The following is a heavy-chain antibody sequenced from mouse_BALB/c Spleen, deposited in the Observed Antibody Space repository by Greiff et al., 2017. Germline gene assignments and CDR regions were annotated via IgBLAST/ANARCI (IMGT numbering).Heavy chain of an antibody. V-gene: IGHV2-6-1*01. CDR3: ARHPSYRSYAMDY. J-gene: IGHJ4*01. CDR1: GFSLTSYG. CDR2: IWSDGST. D-gene: IGHD2-14*01. Sequence: QVQLQQSGPGLVAPSQSLSITCTVSGFSLTSYGVSWVRQPPGKGLEWLVVIWSDGSTTYNSALKSRLSISKDNSKSQVFLKMNSLQTDDTAMYYCARHPSYRSYAMDYWGQGTSVTVSS.